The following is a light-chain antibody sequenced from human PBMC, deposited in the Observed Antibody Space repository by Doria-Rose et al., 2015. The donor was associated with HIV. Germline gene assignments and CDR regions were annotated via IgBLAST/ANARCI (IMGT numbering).Light chain of an antibody. V-gene: IGKV3-20*01. CDR2: DGS. Sequence: TQSPGTLSLSPGERATLSCRASQSFSSTYLAWYQQKPGKAPSLLIYDGSTRVTGIPDRFSARGSGTDFTLTINRLEPEDFALYYCHQYGTSWTSGQGTKVEI. CDR3: HQYGTSWT. CDR1: QSFSSTY. J-gene: IGKJ1*01.